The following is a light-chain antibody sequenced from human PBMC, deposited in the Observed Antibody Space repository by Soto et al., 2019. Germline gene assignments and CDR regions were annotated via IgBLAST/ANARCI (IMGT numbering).Light chain of an antibody. V-gene: IGKV1-39*01. Sequence: DIPMTQSPSSLSASVGDRVTITCRASQSISSYLNGYQKKPGKAPKLLIYPASSLQSGVPSRFSGSGSGTDFTLTNSSLQPEDFATYYCQQSYSTPRTFGQGTKVEIK. CDR3: QQSYSTPRT. CDR2: PAS. CDR1: QSISSY. J-gene: IGKJ1*01.